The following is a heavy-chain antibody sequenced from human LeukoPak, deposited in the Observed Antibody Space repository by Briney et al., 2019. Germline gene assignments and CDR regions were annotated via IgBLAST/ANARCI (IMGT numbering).Heavy chain of an antibody. V-gene: IGHV3-7*01. D-gene: IGHD3-22*01. Sequence: RSLRLSCAASGFTFSSYGMHWVRQAPGKGLEWVANIKQDGSEKSYVDSVKGRFAVSRDNAINSLFLQMNSLRVEDTAVYFCARSARGDESAYYYMDHWGQGTLVTVSS. CDR2: IKQDGSEK. CDR1: GFTFSSYG. J-gene: IGHJ4*02. CDR3: ARSARGDESAYYYMDH.